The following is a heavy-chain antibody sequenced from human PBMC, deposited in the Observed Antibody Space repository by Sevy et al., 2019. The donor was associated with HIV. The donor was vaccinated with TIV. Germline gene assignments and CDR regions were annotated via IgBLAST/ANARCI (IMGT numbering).Heavy chain of an antibody. J-gene: IGHJ6*02. CDR2: IKQDGNEK. D-gene: IGHD6-13*01. V-gene: IGHV3-7*01. Sequence: GGSLRLSCAASGFTFSSHWMSWVRQAPGKGLEWVANIKQDGNEKYYVDSVKGRFTISRDNAKNSLSLQMNSLRAEDTAVYYCARDTAGIGMDVWGQGTTVTISS. CDR1: GFTFSSHW. CDR3: ARDTAGIGMDV.